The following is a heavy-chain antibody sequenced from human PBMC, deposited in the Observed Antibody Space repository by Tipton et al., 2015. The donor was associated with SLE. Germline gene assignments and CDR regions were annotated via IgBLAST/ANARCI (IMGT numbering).Heavy chain of an antibody. Sequence: TLSLTCTVSGGSISSGGYYWGWIRQPPGKGLEWIGSIYYSGSTYYNPSLKSRVTISVDTSRNQFSLKLTSVTAADTAVYYCASYDSSSWAYDAFDIWGQGTMVTVSS. D-gene: IGHD6-13*01. CDR2: IYYSGST. CDR3: ASYDSSSWAYDAFDI. CDR1: GGSISSGGYY. V-gene: IGHV4-39*07. J-gene: IGHJ3*02.